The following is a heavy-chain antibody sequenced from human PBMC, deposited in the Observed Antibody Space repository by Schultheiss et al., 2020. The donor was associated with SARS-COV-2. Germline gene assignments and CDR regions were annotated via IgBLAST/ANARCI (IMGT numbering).Heavy chain of an antibody. Sequence: GESLKISCAASGFTFSSYAMSWVRQAPGKGLEWVSAISGSGGSTYYADSVKGRFTISRDNAKNSLYLQMNSLRAEDTAVYYCARGSRDGYRLNWGQGTLVTVSS. CDR3: ARGSRDGYRLN. CDR1: GFTFSSYA. V-gene: IGHV3-23*01. J-gene: IGHJ4*02. CDR2: ISGSGGST. D-gene: IGHD5-24*01.